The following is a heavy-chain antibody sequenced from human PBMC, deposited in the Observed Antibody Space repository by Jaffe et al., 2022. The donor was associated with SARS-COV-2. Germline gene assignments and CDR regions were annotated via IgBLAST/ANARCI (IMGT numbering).Heavy chain of an antibody. Sequence: QVQLQESGPGLVKPSETLSLTCTVSGGSITDYHWSWIRQPPGKGLEWIGYVHYSGSNDYNPSLKSRVTISIDTSKNQFSLKLSSVTAADTAVYYCASLIDNAFDIWGQGTLVTVSS. V-gene: IGHV4-59*01. D-gene: IGHD3-22*01. CDR1: GGSITDYH. J-gene: IGHJ3*02. CDR3: ASLIDNAFDI. CDR2: VHYSGSN.